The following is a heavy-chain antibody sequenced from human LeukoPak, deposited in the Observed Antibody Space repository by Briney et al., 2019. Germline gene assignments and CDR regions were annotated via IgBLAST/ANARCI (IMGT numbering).Heavy chain of an antibody. Sequence: GGSLRLSCAASGFTFSSYEMNWVRQAPGKGLEWVSYISSSGSTIYYADSVKGRFTISRDNSKNTLYLQMNSLRAEDTAVYYCAREFYSSGWYYLDYWGQGTLVTVSS. V-gene: IGHV3-48*03. CDR2: ISSSGSTI. CDR3: AREFYSSGWYYLDY. D-gene: IGHD6-19*01. CDR1: GFTFSSYE. J-gene: IGHJ4*02.